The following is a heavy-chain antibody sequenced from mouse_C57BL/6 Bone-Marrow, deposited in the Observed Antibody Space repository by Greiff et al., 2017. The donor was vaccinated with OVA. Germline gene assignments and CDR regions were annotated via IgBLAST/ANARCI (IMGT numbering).Heavy chain of an antibody. CDR3: ARYCYYGSFDY. D-gene: IGHD1-1*01. V-gene: IGHV1-80*01. Sequence: QVQLKESGAELVKPGASVKISCKASGYAFSSYWMNWVKQRPGKGLEWIGQIYPGDGDTNYNGKFKGKATLTADKSSSTASMQLSSLTSEDSAVYFCARYCYYGSFDYWGQGTTLTVSS. CDR2: IYPGDGDT. J-gene: IGHJ2*01. CDR1: GYAFSSYW.